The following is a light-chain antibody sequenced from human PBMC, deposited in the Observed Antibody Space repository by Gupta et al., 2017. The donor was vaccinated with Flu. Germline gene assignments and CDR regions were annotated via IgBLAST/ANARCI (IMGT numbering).Light chain of an antibody. Sequence: SSVLTQPPSVSVAPGQTARITCGGDNIGSKGVHWYQQRPGQAPVLIVNDDSDRPSGIPERFSGSNSGNTATMTISRVEAGDEADYYCQVGDRSSDHQVFGGGTKLTVL. CDR1: NIGSKG. CDR2: DDS. V-gene: IGLV3-21*02. J-gene: IGLJ3*02. CDR3: QVGDRSSDHQV.